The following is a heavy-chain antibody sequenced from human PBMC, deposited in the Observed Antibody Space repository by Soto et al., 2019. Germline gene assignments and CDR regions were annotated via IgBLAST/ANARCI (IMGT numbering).Heavy chain of an antibody. CDR3: ARRARPDFYYMDV. V-gene: IGHV3-64*01. CDR1: GFTLSGYA. D-gene: IGHD6-6*01. J-gene: IGHJ6*03. Sequence: EVQLAESGGGLAQPGGSLRLSCAASGFTLSGYAMDWVRQAPGKGLEYVSGISSNGVGTYYAKSVQGRFTISRDNSKNTVYHQMGSLRPEDMAVYYCARRARPDFYYMDVWGKGTTVTVSS. CDR2: ISSNGVGT.